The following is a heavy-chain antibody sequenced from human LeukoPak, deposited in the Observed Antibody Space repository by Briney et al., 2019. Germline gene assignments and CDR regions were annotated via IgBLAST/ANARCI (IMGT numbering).Heavy chain of an antibody. CDR3: AVHTYYYDSSGHYYGAFDI. CDR1: GGSISSYY. Sequence: SETLSLTCTVSGGSISSYYWSWIRQPPGKGLEWIAYISDIGSINYNPSLKSRVTISLDTSKNQFSLKLSSVTAADTAVYYCAVHTYYYDSSGHYYGAFDIWGQGTMVTVSS. CDR2: ISDIGSI. J-gene: IGHJ3*02. D-gene: IGHD3-22*01. V-gene: IGHV4-59*12.